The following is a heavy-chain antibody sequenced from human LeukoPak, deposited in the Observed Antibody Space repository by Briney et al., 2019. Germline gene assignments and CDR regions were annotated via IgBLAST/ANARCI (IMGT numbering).Heavy chain of an antibody. CDR2: ISSSSNTI. CDR1: GFTFSSYS. V-gene: IGHV3-48*01. D-gene: IGHD7-27*01. J-gene: IGHJ4*02. CDR3: ARSLTGVENY. Sequence: PGGSLRLSCAASGFTFSSYSMNWVRQAPGKGLEWVSYISSSSNTIYYADSVKGRFTISRDNAKNSLYLQMNSLRAEDTAVYYCARSLTGVENYWGQGTLVTVSS.